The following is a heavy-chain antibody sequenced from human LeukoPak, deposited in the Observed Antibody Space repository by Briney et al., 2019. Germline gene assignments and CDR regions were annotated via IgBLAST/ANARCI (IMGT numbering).Heavy chain of an antibody. J-gene: IGHJ3*02. D-gene: IGHD3-22*01. CDR1: GFTFSSYG. V-gene: IGHV3-23*01. CDR3: TRHDYYDSSGSGAFDI. CDR2: ISGSGGST. Sequence: GGSLRLSCAASGFTFSSYGMSWVRQAPGKGLEWVSAISGSGGSTYYADSVKGRFTISRDDSKNTAYLQMNSLKTEDTAVYYCTRHDYYDSSGSGAFDIWGQGTMVTASS.